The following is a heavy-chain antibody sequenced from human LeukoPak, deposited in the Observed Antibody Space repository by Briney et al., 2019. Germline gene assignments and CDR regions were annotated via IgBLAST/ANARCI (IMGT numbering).Heavy chain of an antibody. CDR1: GFSFSTYG. Sequence: GGSLRLSYTAAGFSFSTYGMHWVRQAPGKGLEWVAFIRYDGSNKDYADSVKGRFTVSRDNSKSTLYLQMNSLRADDTAVYYCAKDFEGSRSYHCPFDYWGQGSLVTVSS. D-gene: IGHD3-10*01. V-gene: IGHV3-30*02. J-gene: IGHJ4*02. CDR3: AKDFEGSRSYHCPFDY. CDR2: IRYDGSNK.